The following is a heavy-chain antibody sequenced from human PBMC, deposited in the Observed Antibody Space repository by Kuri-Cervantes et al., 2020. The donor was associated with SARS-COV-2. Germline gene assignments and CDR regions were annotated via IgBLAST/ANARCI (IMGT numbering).Heavy chain of an antibody. J-gene: IGHJ4*02. CDR1: GGSISNYDYS. Sequence: LRLSCTVSGGSISNYDYSWSWIRQPPGKALQWIGYIYQGGHTYYSPSLMSRATISVDTSKNQFSLKLSSVTAADTAVYYCARLVVPAAPSDYWGQGTLVTVSS. CDR2: IYQGGHT. D-gene: IGHD2-2*01. V-gene: IGHV4-30-2*03. CDR3: ARLVVPAAPSDY.